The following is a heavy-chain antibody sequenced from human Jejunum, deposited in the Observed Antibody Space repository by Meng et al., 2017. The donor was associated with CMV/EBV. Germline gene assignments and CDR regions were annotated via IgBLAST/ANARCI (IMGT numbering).Heavy chain of an antibody. D-gene: IGHD6-13*01. CDR3: TTDDYTSSWYAMPDC. Sequence: FSNAWMSWVRQAPGKGLEWVGRIKSNSNGGTTDYAAPVKGRFTISRDDSKNTLYLQMNSLKTEDTAIYYCTTDDYTSSWYAMPDCWGQGTLVTVSS. CDR2: IKSNSNGGTT. J-gene: IGHJ4*02. CDR1: FSNAW. V-gene: IGHV3-15*01.